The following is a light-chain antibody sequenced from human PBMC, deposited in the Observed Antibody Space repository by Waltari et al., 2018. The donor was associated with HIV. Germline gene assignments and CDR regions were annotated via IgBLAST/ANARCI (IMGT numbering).Light chain of an antibody. J-gene: IGLJ3*02. Sequence: ILPQPHSVSESPGKTVIISCTGSSGPVASNYVQWYQLRPGNAPRTVIYEDDKRPSGVPDRFSGSIDGSSNSASLIISGLKPEDEGDYYCQSYDNSNWVFGGGTKLTV. CDR1: SGPVASNY. V-gene: IGLV6-57*02. CDR3: QSYDNSNWV. CDR2: EDD.